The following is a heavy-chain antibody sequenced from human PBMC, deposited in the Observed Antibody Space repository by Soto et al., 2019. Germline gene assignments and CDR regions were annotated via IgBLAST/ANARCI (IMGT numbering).Heavy chain of an antibody. Sequence: PSETLSLTCAVYGGSFSGYYWSWIRQPPGKGLEWIGEINHSGSTNYNPSLKSRVTISVDTSKNQFSLKLSSVTAADTAVYYCARGPFKTAMVGLDYWGQGTLVTVSS. J-gene: IGHJ4*02. D-gene: IGHD5-18*01. V-gene: IGHV4-34*01. CDR3: ARGPFKTAMVGLDY. CDR2: INHSGST. CDR1: GGSFSGYY.